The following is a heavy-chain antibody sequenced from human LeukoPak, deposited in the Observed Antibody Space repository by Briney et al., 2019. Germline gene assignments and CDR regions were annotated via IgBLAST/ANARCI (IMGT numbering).Heavy chain of an antibody. CDR1: GFTFSSYG. CDR3: AREGYDSSGYRGRSGNYYGMDV. Sequence: GGSLRLSCAASGFTFSSYGMSWVRRAPGKGLEWVSSISSSSSYIYYADPVKGRFTISRDNAKNSLYLQMNSLRAEDTAVYYCAREGYDSSGYRGRSGNYYGMDVWGQGTTVTVSS. D-gene: IGHD3-22*01. CDR2: ISSSSSYI. V-gene: IGHV3-21*01. J-gene: IGHJ6*02.